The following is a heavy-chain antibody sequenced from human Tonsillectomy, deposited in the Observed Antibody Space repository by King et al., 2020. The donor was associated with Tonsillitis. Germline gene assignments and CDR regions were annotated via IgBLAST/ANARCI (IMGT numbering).Heavy chain of an antibody. CDR1: GGSISSRNHY. D-gene: IGHD4-17*01. Sequence: QLQESGPGLVKPSETLSFTCTVSGGSISSRNHYWGWIRQPPGKGLEWIGTIYYSGSTYYNPSLKSRVTISVDTSKNQFSLKLSSVTAADTAVYYCARRGYGDPLFDYWGQGTLVTVSS. J-gene: IGHJ4*02. V-gene: IGHV4-39*07. CDR3: ARRGYGDPLFDY. CDR2: IYYSGST.